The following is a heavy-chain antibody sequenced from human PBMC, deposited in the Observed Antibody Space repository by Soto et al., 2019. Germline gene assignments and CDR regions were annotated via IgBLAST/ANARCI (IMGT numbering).Heavy chain of an antibody. CDR3: ARALSYYDFWSGYRPYYFDY. V-gene: IGHV4-30-4*01. Sequence: SETLSLTCTVSGGSISSGDYYWSWIRQPPGEGLEWIGYIYYSGSTYYNPSLKSRVTISVDTSKSQFSLKLSSVTAADTAVYYCARALSYYDFWSGYRPYYFDYWGQGTLVTVSS. D-gene: IGHD3-3*01. CDR2: IYYSGST. J-gene: IGHJ4*02. CDR1: GGSISSGDYY.